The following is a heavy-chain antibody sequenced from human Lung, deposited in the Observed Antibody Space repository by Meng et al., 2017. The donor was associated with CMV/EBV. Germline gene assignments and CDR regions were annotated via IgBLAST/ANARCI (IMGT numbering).Heavy chain of an antibody. J-gene: IGHJ6*02. Sequence: SCAASGFSIRDYWMSWVRQAPGKGLEWVANINQDASERYYVDSVKGRFTISRDNAENSLYLQMSSLRVGDTAIYYCARAGAYHDFWTAKEGGYYYYGMDVWXQGTXVTVSS. CDR3: ARAGAYHDFWTAKEGGYYYYGMDV. V-gene: IGHV3-7*04. CDR2: INQDASER. CDR1: GFSIRDYW. D-gene: IGHD3/OR15-3a*01.